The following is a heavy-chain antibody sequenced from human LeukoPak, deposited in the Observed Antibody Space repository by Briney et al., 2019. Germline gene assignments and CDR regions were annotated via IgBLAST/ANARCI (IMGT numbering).Heavy chain of an antibody. D-gene: IGHD5-24*01. CDR2: IYHSGST. CDR3: ASGRDGYNFVDY. J-gene: IGHJ4*02. CDR1: GYSISSGYY. Sequence: SETLSLTCTVSGYSISSGYYWGWIRQPPGKGLEWIGSIYHSGSTYYNPSLKSRVTISVDTSKNQFSLKLSSVTAADTAVYYCASGRDGYNFVDYWGQGTLVTVSS. V-gene: IGHV4-38-2*02.